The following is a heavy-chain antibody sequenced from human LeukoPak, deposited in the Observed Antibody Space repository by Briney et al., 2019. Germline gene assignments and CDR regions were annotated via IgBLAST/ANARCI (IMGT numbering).Heavy chain of an antibody. J-gene: IGHJ4*02. Sequence: GGSLRLSCAASGFTFSSYWMSWVRQAPGKGLEWVANMNQDESEKYYVDSVKGRFTISRDNAKKSLFLQMNSLRAEDTAVYYCARKLAPVFDYWGQGTLVTVSS. CDR2: MNQDESEK. V-gene: IGHV3-7*03. CDR1: GFTFSSYW. CDR3: ARKLAPVFDY. D-gene: IGHD2-2*01.